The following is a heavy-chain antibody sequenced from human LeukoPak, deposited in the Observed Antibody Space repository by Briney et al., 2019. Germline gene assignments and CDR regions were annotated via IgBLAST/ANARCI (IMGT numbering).Heavy chain of an antibody. CDR2: IYYSGST. Sequence: PSQTLSLTCTVSGGSISSGDYYWSWIRQPPGKGLEWIGYIYYSGSTYYNPSLKSRVTMSVDTSKNQFSLKLSSVTAADTAVYCCARDPHIAAAGPPSGYFDYWGQGTLVTVSS. CDR3: ARDPHIAAAGPPSGYFDY. J-gene: IGHJ4*02. D-gene: IGHD6-13*01. CDR1: GGSISSGDYY. V-gene: IGHV4-30-4*01.